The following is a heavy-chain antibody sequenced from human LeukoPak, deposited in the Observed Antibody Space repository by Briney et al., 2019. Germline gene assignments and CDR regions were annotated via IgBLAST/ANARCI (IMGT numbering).Heavy chain of an antibody. J-gene: IGHJ4*02. V-gene: IGHV3-30*02. CDR3: AKGFLIWGNFDL. CDR2: TRKDISHQ. CDR1: GFSLGEFV. D-gene: IGHD3-16*01. Sequence: PGGSLRLSCAASGFSLGEFVMSWVRQAPGKGLEWVALTRKDISHQYYGDSVKGRFIISRDNSRNTLYLQMNSLRAEDTAVLYFAKGFLIWGNFDLWGREPLVTVSS.